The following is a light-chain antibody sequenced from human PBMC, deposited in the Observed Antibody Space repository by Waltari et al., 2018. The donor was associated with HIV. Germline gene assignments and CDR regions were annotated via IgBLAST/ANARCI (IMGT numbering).Light chain of an antibody. CDR3: MLFFRSSYV. Sequence: QTVVTQEPSLTVAPGGTVTLTCGSVTGPVRTCHCATWFHQKPWQPPSPLFYSSDRRHSATPARFSASLVGDRATLTLSNVWPDDQADYFCMLFFRSSYVFGGGTRVTVL. J-gene: IGLJ2*01. CDR2: SSD. V-gene: IGLV7-43*01. CDR1: TGPVRTCHC.